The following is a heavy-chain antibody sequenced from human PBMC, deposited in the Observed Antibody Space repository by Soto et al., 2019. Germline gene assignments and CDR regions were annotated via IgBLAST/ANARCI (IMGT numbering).Heavy chain of an antibody. CDR2: IITFFGAA. V-gene: IGHV1-69*01. CDR1: GGSFSTYP. J-gene: IGHJ6*02. Sequence: QVHLVQSGAEVKKPGSSVRVSCKASGGSFSTYPFNWVRLAPGQGLEWLGGIITFFGAAMYAQKFRGRVTITADELTTIAYMELSSLRSDDTAVYYCARGGKERFRGPGMDVWGQGTAVTVS. CDR3: ARGGKERFRGPGMDV. D-gene: IGHD2-21*01.